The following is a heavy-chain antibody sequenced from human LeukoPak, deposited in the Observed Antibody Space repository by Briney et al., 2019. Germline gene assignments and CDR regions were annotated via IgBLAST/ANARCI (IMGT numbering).Heavy chain of an antibody. CDR1: GYRFSSYW. V-gene: IGHV5-51*01. J-gene: IGHJ4*02. Sequence: PGESLKISCKGSGYRFSSYWIGWVRQMPGKGLEWMGIIYPGDSDTRYSPSFQGQVTISADKSISTAYLQRSSLKASDTAIYYCARHRDDFLEWLPFDYWGQGTLVTVSS. CDR2: IYPGDSDT. D-gene: IGHD3-3*01. CDR3: ARHRDDFLEWLPFDY.